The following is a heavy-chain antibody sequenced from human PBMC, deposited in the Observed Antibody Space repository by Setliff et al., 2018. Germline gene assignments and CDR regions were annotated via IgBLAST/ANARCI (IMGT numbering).Heavy chain of an antibody. CDR1: GYSFTSYW. J-gene: IGHJ4*02. V-gene: IGHV5-51*01. CDR3: ASTLYYYDSSGYYDYFDY. CDR2: IYPGDSDT. D-gene: IGHD3-22*01. Sequence: GESLKISCKGSGYSFTSYWIGWVRQMPGKGLEWMGIIYPGDSDTRYSPSFQGQVTISADKSISTAYLQWSSLKASDTAMYYCASTLYYYDSSGYYDYFDYWGQGTLVTVSS.